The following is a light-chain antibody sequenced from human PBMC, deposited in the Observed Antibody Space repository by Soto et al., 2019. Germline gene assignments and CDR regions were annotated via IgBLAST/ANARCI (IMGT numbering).Light chain of an antibody. CDR3: QKYGSSLIT. Sequence: EIVLTQSPSTLSLSPGETATLSCRASQSVSSRYLGWYQQKPRQAPSLLIYGASSRATGIPDRFSGSGSGTDFTLTIIRLEPEDFAVYYCQKYGSSLITFGQGTRLEIK. J-gene: IGKJ5*01. V-gene: IGKV3-20*01. CDR2: GAS. CDR1: QSVSSRY.